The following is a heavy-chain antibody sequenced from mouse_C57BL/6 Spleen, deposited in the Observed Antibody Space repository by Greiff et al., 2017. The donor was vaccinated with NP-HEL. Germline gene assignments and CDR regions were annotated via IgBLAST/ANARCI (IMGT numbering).Heavy chain of an antibody. CDR2: IYPSDSET. CDR3: ARGGYYGYSWFAY. J-gene: IGHJ3*01. Sequence: QVQLQQPGAELVRPGSSVKLSCKASGYTFTSYWMDWVKQRPGQGLEWIGNIYPSDSETNYNQKFKDKATLTVDKSSSTAYMQLSSLTSEDSAVYYCARGGYYGYSWFAYWGQGTLVTVSA. D-gene: IGHD2-2*01. V-gene: IGHV1-61*01. CDR1: GYTFTSYW.